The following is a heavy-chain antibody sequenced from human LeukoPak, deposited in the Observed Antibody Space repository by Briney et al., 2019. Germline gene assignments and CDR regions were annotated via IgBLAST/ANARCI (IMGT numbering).Heavy chain of an antibody. V-gene: IGHV3-74*01. D-gene: IGHD3-3*01. J-gene: IGHJ4*01. CDR1: GFTFSSYW. CDR3: ARDGAYSTIFY. CDR2: INSDESST. Sequence: GGSLRLSCAASGFTFSSYWMYWVRQAPGKGLVWVSRINSDESSTSYADSVKGRFTISRDNAKNTQYLQMNSLRAEDTAVYYCARDGAYSTIFYWGQGTLVTVSS.